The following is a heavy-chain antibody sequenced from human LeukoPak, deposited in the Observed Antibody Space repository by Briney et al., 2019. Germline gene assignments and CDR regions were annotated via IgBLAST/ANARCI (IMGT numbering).Heavy chain of an antibody. CDR1: GGSISSYY. CDR3: ARDRQYAMDLAFDI. D-gene: IGHD2-2*01. V-gene: IGHV4-4*07. Sequence: PSETLSLTCTVSGGSISSYYWSWIRQPAGKGLEWIGRIYTSGSTNYNPSLKSRVTMSVDTSKNQFSLKLSSVTAADTAVYYCARDRQYAMDLAFDIWGQGTMVTVSS. J-gene: IGHJ3*02. CDR2: IYTSGST.